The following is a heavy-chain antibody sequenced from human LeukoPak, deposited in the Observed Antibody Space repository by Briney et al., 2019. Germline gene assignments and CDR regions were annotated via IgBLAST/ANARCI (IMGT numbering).Heavy chain of an antibody. V-gene: IGHV3-64*04. CDR3: AREAGTVVTTSFDY. D-gene: IGHD4-23*01. Sequence: GGSLRLSCPASGFTFRSYAMHWVRQAPGKGLEYVSAISSNGGSTYYADSVKGRFTISRDNSKNTLYLQMNSLRAEDTAVYYCAREAGTVVTTSFDYWGQGTLVTVSS. CDR2: ISSNGGST. CDR1: GFTFRSYA. J-gene: IGHJ4*02.